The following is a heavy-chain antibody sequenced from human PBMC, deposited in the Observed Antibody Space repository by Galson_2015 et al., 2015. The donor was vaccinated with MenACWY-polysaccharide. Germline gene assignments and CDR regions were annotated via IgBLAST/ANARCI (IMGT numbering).Heavy chain of an antibody. Sequence: SLRLSCAASGFTFSDYYMSWIRQAPGKGLEWVSYISSSGSTIYYADSVKGRFTISRDNAKNSLYLQMNSLRAEDTAVYYCARGSMVVAATLGYYYGMDVWGQGTTVTVSS. CDR2: ISSSGSTI. CDR1: GFTFSDYY. CDR3: ARGSMVVAATLGYYYGMDV. D-gene: IGHD2-15*01. V-gene: IGHV3-11*01. J-gene: IGHJ6*02.